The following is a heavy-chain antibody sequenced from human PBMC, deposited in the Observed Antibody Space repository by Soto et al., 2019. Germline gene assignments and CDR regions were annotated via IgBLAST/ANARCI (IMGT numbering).Heavy chain of an antibody. J-gene: IGHJ4*02. CDR3: ARVPTVTIYYFDY. D-gene: IGHD4-17*01. V-gene: IGHV3-74*01. Sequence: GGSLRLSCAASGFTFSSYWMHWVRQAPGKGLVWVSRINSDGISTSYADSVKGRFTISRDNAKNTLYLQMNSLRAEDTAVYYCARVPTVTIYYFDYWGQGTLVTVSS. CDR2: INSDGIST. CDR1: GFTFSSYW.